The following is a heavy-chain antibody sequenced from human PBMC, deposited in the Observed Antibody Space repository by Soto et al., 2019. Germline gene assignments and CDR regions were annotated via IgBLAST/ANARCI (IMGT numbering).Heavy chain of an antibody. CDR1: GFTFSSYA. CDR3: AKDIDYYDSSGYYYGVEYFQH. D-gene: IGHD3-22*01. J-gene: IGHJ1*01. CDR2: ISGSGGST. Sequence: LRLSCAASGFTFSSYAMSWVRQAPGKGLEWVSAISGSGGSTYYADSVKGRFTISRDNSKNTLYLQMNSLRAEDTAVYYCAKDIDYYDSSGYYYGVEYFQHWGQGTLVTVSS. V-gene: IGHV3-23*01.